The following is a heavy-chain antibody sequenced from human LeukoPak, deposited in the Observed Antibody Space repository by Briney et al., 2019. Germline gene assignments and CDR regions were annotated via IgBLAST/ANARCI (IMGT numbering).Heavy chain of an antibody. CDR2: IYPADSDT. D-gene: IGHD3-22*01. V-gene: IGHV5-51*01. CDR1: GYSFTRYW. CDR3: ARPAAANDSSAYHYYDY. J-gene: IGHJ4*02. Sequence: GESLKISCKGSGYSFTRYWIGRVRQMPGKGLEWMGIIYPADSDTRYSPSFQGQVTISADKSINTAYLQWSSLKASDTAMYYCARPAAANDSSAYHYYDYWGQGTLVTVSS.